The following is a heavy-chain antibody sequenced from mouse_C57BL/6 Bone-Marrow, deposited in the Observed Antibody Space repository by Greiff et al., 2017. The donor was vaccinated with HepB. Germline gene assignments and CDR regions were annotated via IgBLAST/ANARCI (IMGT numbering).Heavy chain of an antibody. Sequence: QVQLQQPGAELVRPGSSVKLSCKASGYTFTSYWMDWVKQRPGQGLEWIGNIYPSDSETHYNQKFKDKATLTVDKSSSTAYMQLSSLTSEDSAVDYCARGPMVTDYWGQGTTLTVSS. V-gene: IGHV1-61*01. D-gene: IGHD2-2*01. CDR3: ARGPMVTDY. CDR1: GYTFTSYW. CDR2: IYPSDSET. J-gene: IGHJ2*01.